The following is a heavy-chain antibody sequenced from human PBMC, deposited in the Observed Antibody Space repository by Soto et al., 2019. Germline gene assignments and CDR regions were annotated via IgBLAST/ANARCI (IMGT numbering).Heavy chain of an antibody. Sequence: QVQLVQSGAEVKKPGSSVRVSCKASGDTFNSQTFSWVRQAPGQGLEWMGRIIPLLDIANFAQKFQGRLTLSADTSTTTAHMELSGLRSEDTAIYYCATFYSGTRGQGTLVTVSA. CDR3: ATFYSGT. V-gene: IGHV1-69*02. J-gene: IGHJ4*02. CDR2: IIPLLDIA. D-gene: IGHD1-26*01. CDR1: GDTFNSQT.